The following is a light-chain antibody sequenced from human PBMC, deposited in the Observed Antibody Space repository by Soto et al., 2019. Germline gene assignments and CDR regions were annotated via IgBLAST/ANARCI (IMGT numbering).Light chain of an antibody. CDR3: QHYRTS. J-gene: IGKJ4*01. CDR2: GAS. V-gene: IGKV3-20*01. CDR1: QSVSSSY. Sequence: EIGLTQSPGTLSLSPGERATLSCRASQSVSSSYLAWYQQKPGQAPRQLIYGASSRASGIPDRFSGSGAGTDFTLTITRLEAEDFAVYYCQHYRTSFGGGTRVEIK.